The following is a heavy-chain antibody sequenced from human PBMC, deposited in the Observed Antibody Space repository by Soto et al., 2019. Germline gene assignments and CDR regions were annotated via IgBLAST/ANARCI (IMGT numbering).Heavy chain of an antibody. CDR2: ISYDGTNK. J-gene: IGHJ4*02. V-gene: IGHV3-30-3*01. Sequence: LRLSCAASGFSFSISPMHWVRQAPGKGPEWVALISYDGTNKFYADSVRGRFTISRDNARNSLYLQMTSLRDEDTAVYYCARETPSFDSWGQGTLVTVSS. CDR3: ARETPSFDS. D-gene: IGHD2-15*01. CDR1: GFSFSISP.